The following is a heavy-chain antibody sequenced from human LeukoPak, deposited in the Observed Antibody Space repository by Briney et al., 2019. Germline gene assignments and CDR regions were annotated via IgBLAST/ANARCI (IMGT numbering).Heavy chain of an antibody. CDR2: INHSGST. J-gene: IGHJ5*02. D-gene: IGHD6-13*01. V-gene: IGHV4-34*08. Sequence: PGGSLRLSCAASGLTFSSYAMSWIRQPPGKGLEWIGEINHSGSTNYNPSLKSRVTISVDTSKNQFSLKLSSVTAADTAVYYCAIWYSSSWYGLTWGQGTLVTVSS. CDR1: GLTFSSYA. CDR3: AIWYSSSWYGLT.